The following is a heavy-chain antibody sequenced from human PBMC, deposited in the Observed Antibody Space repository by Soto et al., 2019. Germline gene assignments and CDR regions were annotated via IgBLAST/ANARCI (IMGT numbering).Heavy chain of an antibody. CDR1: GGLFSSFA. V-gene: IGHV1-69*01. D-gene: IGHD3-16*01. J-gene: IGHJ4*02. CDR2: ILPVFGTT. CDR3: ARGGSPYVWFNEF. Sequence: QGQLVQSGPEVKTVGSSVKLSCKDSGGLFSSFAIRWVRQAPGQGLEWLGGILPVFGTTNYPEKFQDRVTITADESTNTAYMELSSLTSGDTAIYYCARGGSPYVWFNEFWGQGTLVTVSS.